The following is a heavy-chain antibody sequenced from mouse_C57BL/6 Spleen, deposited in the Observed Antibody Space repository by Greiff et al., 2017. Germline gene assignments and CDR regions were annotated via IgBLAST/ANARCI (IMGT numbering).Heavy chain of an antibody. CDR1: GFSFNTYA. V-gene: IGHV10-1*01. Sequence: EVQLQESGGGLVQPKGSLKLSCAASGFSFNTYAMNWVRQAPGKGLEWVARIRSKSNNYATYYADSVKDRFTISRDDSESMLYLQMNNLKTEDTAMYYWVRGGYYAMDDWGQGTSVTVSS. J-gene: IGHJ4*01. CDR3: VRGGYYAMDD. CDR2: IRSKSNNYAT.